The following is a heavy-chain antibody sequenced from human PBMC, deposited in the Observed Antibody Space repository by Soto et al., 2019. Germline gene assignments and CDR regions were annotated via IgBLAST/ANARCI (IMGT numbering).Heavy chain of an antibody. CDR2: IVVGSGNT. CDR3: AADPPNSSGWYPNAFDI. J-gene: IGHJ3*02. Sequence: SVKVSCKASGFTFTSSAVQWVRQARGQRLEWIGWIVVGSGNTNYAQKFQERVTITRDMSTSTAYMELSSLRSEDTAVYYCAADPPNSSGWYPNAFDIGGKGKMVTVPS. CDR1: GFTFTSSA. D-gene: IGHD6-19*01. V-gene: IGHV1-58*01.